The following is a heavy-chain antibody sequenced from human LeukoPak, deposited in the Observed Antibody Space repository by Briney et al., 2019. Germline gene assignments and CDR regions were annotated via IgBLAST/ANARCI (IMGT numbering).Heavy chain of an antibody. CDR3: ARALRSSSWYLRWFDP. CDR1: GYTFTSYG. J-gene: IGHJ5*02. D-gene: IGHD6-13*01. CDR2: ISAYNGNT. V-gene: IGHV1-18*01. Sequence: EASVKVSCKASGYTFTSYGISWVRQAPGQGLEWMGWISAYNGNTNYAQKLQGRVTMTRNTSISTAYMELSSLRSEDTAVYYCARALRSSSWYLRWFDPWGQGTLVTVSS.